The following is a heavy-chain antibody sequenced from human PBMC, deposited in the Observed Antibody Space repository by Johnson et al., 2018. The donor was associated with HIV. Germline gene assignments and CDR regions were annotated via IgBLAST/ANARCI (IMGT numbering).Heavy chain of an antibody. CDR1: GFTFSSYG. Sequence: VQLVESGGGVVQPGRSLRLSCAASGFTFSSYGMHWVRQATGKGLEWVSVIYSGGSTYYADSVKGRFTISRDNAKNSLYLQMNSLRAEDTAVYYCARETRGSSWFDAFDIWGQGTMVTVSS. CDR3: ARETRGSSWFDAFDI. CDR2: IYSGGST. D-gene: IGHD6-13*01. V-gene: IGHV3-NL1*01. J-gene: IGHJ3*02.